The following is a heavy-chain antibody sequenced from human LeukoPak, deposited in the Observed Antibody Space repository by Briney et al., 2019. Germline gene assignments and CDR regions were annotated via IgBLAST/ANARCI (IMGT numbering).Heavy chain of an antibody. J-gene: IGHJ4*02. CDR2: IGGSGGGT. Sequence: GGSLRLSCAASAFTFTSFAMTWVRQAPGKGLEWVSTIGGSGGGTFYADSVKGRFTISRDNSKNTLYLQMNSLRAEDTAVYYCAKAHSGSYYSGINWGQGTLVTVSS. D-gene: IGHD1-26*01. CDR3: AKAHSGSYYSGIN. V-gene: IGHV3-23*01. CDR1: AFTFTSFA.